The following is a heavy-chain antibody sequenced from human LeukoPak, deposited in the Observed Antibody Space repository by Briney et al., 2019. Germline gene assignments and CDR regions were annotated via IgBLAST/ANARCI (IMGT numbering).Heavy chain of an antibody. J-gene: IGHJ6*03. Sequence: ASVKVSCKASGGTFSSYAISWVRQAPGQGLEWMGVIIPIFGTANYAQKFQGRVTITADESTSTAYMELSSLRSEDTAVYYCARGDYYYYYMDVWGKGTTVTVSS. CDR2: IIPIFGTA. CDR3: ARGDYYYYYMDV. V-gene: IGHV1-69*13. CDR1: GGTFSSYA.